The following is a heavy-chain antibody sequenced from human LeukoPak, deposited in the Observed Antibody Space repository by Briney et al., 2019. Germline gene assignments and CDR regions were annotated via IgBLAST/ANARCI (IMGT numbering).Heavy chain of an antibody. J-gene: IGHJ4*02. CDR3: ASGSSLDGSSGWPTHYY. CDR1: GYTFTSDD. Sequence: GASVKVSCKTSGYTFTSDDINWVRQATGQGLEWMGWINPNSGGTHYAQKFQGRVTMTRDTSISTAYMELSSLRSDDTALYYCASGSSLDGSSGWPTHYYWGQGALVTVSS. CDR2: INPNSGGT. D-gene: IGHD6-19*01. V-gene: IGHV1-2*02.